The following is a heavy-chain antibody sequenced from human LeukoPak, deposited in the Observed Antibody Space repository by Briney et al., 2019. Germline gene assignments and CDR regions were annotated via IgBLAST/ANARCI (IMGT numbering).Heavy chain of an antibody. CDR3: ARGQVEGATNYYYYYMDV. D-gene: IGHD1-26*01. V-gene: IGHV3-23*01. J-gene: IGHJ6*03. CDR1: GFTFNIYA. CDR2: ITSSGDAT. Sequence: AGGSLRLSCAASGFTFNIYAMSWVRQAPGKGLEWVSSITSSGDATFHADSVKDRFTISRDNAKNSLYLQMITLRAEDTAVYYCARGQVEGATNYYYYYMDVWGKGTTVTVSS.